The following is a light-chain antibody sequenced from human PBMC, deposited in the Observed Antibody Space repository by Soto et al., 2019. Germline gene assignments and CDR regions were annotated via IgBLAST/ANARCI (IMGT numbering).Light chain of an antibody. CDR2: KAF. V-gene: IGKV1-5*03. Sequence: DIEMTQSPSTLSASVGDRVTITCRASQTISTWLAWYQQKPVKAPKLLIYKAFSLESGVPSRFSGSGSGIECTLTISSLQPDDLATYYCQQYNSYPYTFGQGTKLEIK. CDR1: QTISTW. CDR3: QQYNSYPYT. J-gene: IGKJ2*01.